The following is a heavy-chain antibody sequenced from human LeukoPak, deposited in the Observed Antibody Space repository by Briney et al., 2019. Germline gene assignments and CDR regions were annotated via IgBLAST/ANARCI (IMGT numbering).Heavy chain of an antibody. CDR3: ARGHSAIFGVVTSDY. V-gene: IGHV1-18*01. CDR1: GYTFSSYG. J-gene: IGHJ4*02. D-gene: IGHD3-3*01. Sequence: ASVKVSCKASGYTFSSYGITWLRQAPGLGLEWMGWISAHNGNTNYAQNLQGRVTMTTDTSTSTAYMELRSLRSDDTAVYYCARGHSAIFGVVTSDYWGQGTLVTVSS. CDR2: ISAHNGNT.